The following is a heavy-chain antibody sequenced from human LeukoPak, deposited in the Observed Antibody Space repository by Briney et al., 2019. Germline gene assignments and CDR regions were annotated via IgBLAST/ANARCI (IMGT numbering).Heavy chain of an antibody. CDR1: GYSISSGYY. D-gene: IGHD3-10*01. Sequence: SETLSLTCTVSGYSISSGYYWGWIRQPPGKGLEWIGSIYHSGSTYYNPSLKSRVTISVDTSKNLFSLKLSSVTAADTAVYYCARDGSDYYGSGSFDYWGQGTLVTVSS. J-gene: IGHJ4*02. CDR2: IYHSGST. CDR3: ARDGSDYYGSGSFDY. V-gene: IGHV4-38-2*02.